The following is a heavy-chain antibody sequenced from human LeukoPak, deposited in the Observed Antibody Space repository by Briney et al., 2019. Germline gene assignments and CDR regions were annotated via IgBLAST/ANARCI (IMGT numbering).Heavy chain of an antibody. J-gene: IGHJ4*02. CDR3: ARGRGALPRRLMDY. CDR2: INHSGST. Sequence: ASETLSLTCAVYGGSFSGYYWSWIRQPPGKGLEWIGEINHSGSTNYNPSLKSRVTISVDTSKNQFSLKLSSVTAADTAVYYCARGRGALPRRLMDYWGQGTLVTVSS. CDR1: GGSFSGYY. V-gene: IGHV4-34*01. D-gene: IGHD2-8*01.